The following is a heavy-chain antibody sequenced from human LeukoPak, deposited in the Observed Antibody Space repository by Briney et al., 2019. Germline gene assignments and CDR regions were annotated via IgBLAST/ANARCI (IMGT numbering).Heavy chain of an antibody. CDR1: GGSIDSPNW. CDR2: IYHSEST. Sequence: SATLSLTCVVSGGSIDSPNWWSWVRQPPGKGLEWIGEIYHSESTNYKPSLQSRGTISVDKSKNQFSLRLNSVTAADTAVYYCARTLGNYGSGSYDALDIWGQGTMVTVS. CDR3: ARTLGNYGSGSYDALDI. V-gene: IGHV4-4*02. D-gene: IGHD3-10*01. J-gene: IGHJ3*02.